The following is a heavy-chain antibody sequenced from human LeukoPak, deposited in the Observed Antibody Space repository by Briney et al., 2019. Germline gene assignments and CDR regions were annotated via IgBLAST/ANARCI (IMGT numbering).Heavy chain of an antibody. Sequence: ASVMVSCKASGGTFSSYAISWVRQAPGQGLEWMGGIIPIFGTANYAQKFQGRVTITADESTSTAYMELSSLRSEDTAVYYCARATSIESPVYFDYWGQGTLVTVSS. V-gene: IGHV1-69*13. CDR1: GGTFSSYA. CDR2: IIPIFGTA. CDR3: ARATSIESPVYFDY. J-gene: IGHJ4*02. D-gene: IGHD2-2*01.